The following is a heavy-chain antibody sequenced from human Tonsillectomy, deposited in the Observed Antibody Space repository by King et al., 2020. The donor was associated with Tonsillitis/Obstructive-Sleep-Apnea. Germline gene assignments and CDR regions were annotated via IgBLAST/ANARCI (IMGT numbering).Heavy chain of an antibody. J-gene: IGHJ4*02. D-gene: IGHD3-10*01. V-gene: IGHV3-21*01. Sequence: VQLVESGGGLVKPGGSLRLSCAASGFTFSSYDMNWVRQAPGKGLEWVSSISSSSTYIYYADSVKGRFTISRDTAKNSLYLQMNSLRAEDTAVYYCARVGVPTPVDYWGQGTLVTVSS. CDR2: ISSSSTYI. CDR1: GFTFSSYD. CDR3: ARVGVPTPVDY.